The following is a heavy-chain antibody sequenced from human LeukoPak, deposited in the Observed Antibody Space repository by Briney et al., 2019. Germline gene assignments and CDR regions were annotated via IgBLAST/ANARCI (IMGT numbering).Heavy chain of an antibody. D-gene: IGHD3-3*01. V-gene: IGHV4-4*07. J-gene: IGHJ6*02. CDR1: GGSISSYY. Sequence: SETLSLTCTVSGGSISSYYWSWIRQPAGKGLEWIGRIYTSGSTNYNPSLKSRVTMSVDTSKNQFSLKLSSVTAADTAVYYCAREPQSPIAIFGVVTTHGMDVWGQGTTVTVSS. CDR2: IYTSGST. CDR3: AREPQSPIAIFGVVTTHGMDV.